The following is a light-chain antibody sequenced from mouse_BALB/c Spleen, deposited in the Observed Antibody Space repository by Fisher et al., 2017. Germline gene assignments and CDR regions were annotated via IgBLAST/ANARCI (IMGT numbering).Light chain of an antibody. J-gene: IGKJ2*01. Sequence: IVLTQSPAIMSASLGERVTMTCTASSSVSSSYLHWYQQKPGSSPKLWIYSTSNLASGVPARFSGSGSGTSYSLTISRMEAEDAATYYCQQWSSNPYTFGGGTKLEIK. CDR3: QQWSSNPYT. CDR1: SSVSSSY. CDR2: STS. V-gene: IGKV4-74*01.